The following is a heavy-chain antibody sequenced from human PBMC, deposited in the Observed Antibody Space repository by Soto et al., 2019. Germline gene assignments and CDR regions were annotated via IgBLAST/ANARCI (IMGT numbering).Heavy chain of an antibody. CDR2: IIPIVGST. D-gene: IGHD3-22*01. V-gene: IGHV1-69*01. J-gene: IGHJ4*02. Sequence: QVQLVQSGAEVKKPGSSVKVSCEASRGSFNSFAVSWVRQTPGQGLEWMGGIIPIVGSTKYAPKLQGRVQITTDEPEHTAYMELSSLGSHDTAVYYCASGPDSRGFYLVDYWGQGTLVTVSS. CDR3: ASGPDSRGFYLVDY. CDR1: RGSFNSFA.